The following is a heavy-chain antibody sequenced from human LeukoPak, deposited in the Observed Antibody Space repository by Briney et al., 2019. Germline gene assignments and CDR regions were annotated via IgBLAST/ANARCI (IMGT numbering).Heavy chain of an antibody. CDR2: IYSGGST. V-gene: IGHV3-66*01. J-gene: IGHJ4*02. CDR1: EFSVGSNY. Sequence: GGSLRLSCAASEFSVGSNYMTWVRQAPGKGLEWVSLIYSGGSTYYADSVKGRFTISGDNSKNTLYLQMNSLRAEDTAVYYCARGLSGYASSLGYWGQGTLVTVSA. D-gene: IGHD6-6*01. CDR3: ARGLSGYASSLGY.